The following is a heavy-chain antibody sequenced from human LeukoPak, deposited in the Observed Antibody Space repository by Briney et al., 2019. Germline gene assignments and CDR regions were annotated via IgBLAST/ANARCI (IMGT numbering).Heavy chain of an antibody. V-gene: IGHV3-30*04. CDR1: GFTFSSSA. CDR3: AKDQLGDQRWLQAGEEYFQH. CDR2: ISYDGSKK. D-gene: IGHD5-24*01. J-gene: IGHJ1*01. Sequence: PGRSLRLSCAASGFTFSSSAMQWVRQAPGKGLEWVAVISYDGSKKYYADSVKGRFTISRDDSKNTLYLQMNSLRAEDTAVYYCAKDQLGDQRWLQAGEEYFQHWGQGTLVTVSS.